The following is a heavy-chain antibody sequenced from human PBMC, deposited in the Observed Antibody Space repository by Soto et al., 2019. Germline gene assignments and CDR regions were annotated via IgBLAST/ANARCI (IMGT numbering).Heavy chain of an antibody. CDR1: GFTFSNAW. Sequence: GGSLRLSCAASGFTFSNAWVSWVRQAPGKGLAWVGRIKSKTDGGTTDYAAPVKGRFTISRDDSKNTLYLQMNSLKTEDTAVYYCTTGVVPAAKAYYYSGMDVWGQGTTVTVSS. CDR2: IKSKTDGGTT. D-gene: IGHD2-2*01. V-gene: IGHV3-15*01. J-gene: IGHJ6*02. CDR3: TTGVVPAAKAYYYSGMDV.